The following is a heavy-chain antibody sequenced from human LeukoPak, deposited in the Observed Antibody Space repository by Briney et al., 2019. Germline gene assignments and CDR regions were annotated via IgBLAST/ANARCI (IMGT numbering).Heavy chain of an antibody. D-gene: IGHD1/OR15-1a*01. V-gene: IGHV1-2*06. CDR1: GYTFTGYY. CDR3: AREQGNRITGTMGSDMDV. CDR2: INPNSGGT. J-gene: IGHJ6*02. Sequence: GASVKVSCKASGYTFTGYYMHWVRQAPGQGLEWMGRINPNSGGTNYAQKFQGRVTMTRDMSISTAYMELSRLRSDDTAVYYCAREQGNRITGTMGSDMDVWGQGTTVTVSS.